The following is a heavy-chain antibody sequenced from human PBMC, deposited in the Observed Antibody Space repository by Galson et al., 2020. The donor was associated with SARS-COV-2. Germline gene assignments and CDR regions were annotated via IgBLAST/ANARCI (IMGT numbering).Heavy chain of an antibody. V-gene: IGHV3-23*03. CDR3: AKDPVGATPFDY. CDR2: IYSGGST. D-gene: IGHD1-26*01. J-gene: IGHJ4*02. CDR1: GFTFSSYA. Sequence: GGSLRLSCAASGFTFSSYAMSWVRQAPGKGLEWVSVIYSGGSTYYADSVKGRFTISRDNSKNTLYLQMNSLRAEDTAVYYCAKDPVGATPFDYWGQGTLVTVSS.